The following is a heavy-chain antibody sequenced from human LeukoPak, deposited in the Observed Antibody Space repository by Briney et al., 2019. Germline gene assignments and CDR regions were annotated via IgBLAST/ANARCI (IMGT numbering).Heavy chain of an antibody. CDR1: GGTFSSYA. CDR3: ARVEYSGSYYFDY. J-gene: IGHJ4*02. V-gene: IGHV1-18*01. Sequence: ASVKVSCKASGGTFSSYAISWVRQAPGQGLEWMGWISAYNGNTNYAQKLQGRVTMTTDTSTSTAYMELRSLRSDDTAVYYCARVEYSGSYYFDYWGQGTLVTVSS. CDR2: ISAYNGNT. D-gene: IGHD1-26*01.